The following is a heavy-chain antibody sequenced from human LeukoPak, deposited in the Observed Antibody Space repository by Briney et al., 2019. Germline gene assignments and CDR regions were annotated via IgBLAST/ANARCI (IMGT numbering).Heavy chain of an antibody. V-gene: IGHV4-59*01. CDR2: IYYSGST. Sequence: SETLSLTCTVSGGSISSYYWSWIRQPPGKGLEWSGYIYYSGSTNYNPSLKSRVTISVDTSKNQFSLKLSSVTAADTAVYYCARDSSGYWYPDAFDIWGQGTMVTVSS. D-gene: IGHD3-22*01. CDR3: ARDSSGYWYPDAFDI. CDR1: GGSISSYY. J-gene: IGHJ3*02.